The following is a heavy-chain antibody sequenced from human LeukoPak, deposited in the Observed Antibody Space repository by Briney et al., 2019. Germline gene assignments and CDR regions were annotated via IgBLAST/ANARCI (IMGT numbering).Heavy chain of an antibody. CDR2: IKQDGSEK. D-gene: IGHD3-10*01. CDR1: EFTFSSYW. V-gene: IGHV3-7*01. J-gene: IGHJ6*03. Sequence: GGSLRLSCAASEFTFSSYWMSWVRQAPGKGLEWVANIKQDGSEKYYVDSVKGRFTISRDNAKNSLYLQMNSLRAEDTAVYYXXXXXXKVRGVTIYYYYYMDVWGKGTTVTISS. CDR3: XXXXXKVRGVTIYYYYYMDV.